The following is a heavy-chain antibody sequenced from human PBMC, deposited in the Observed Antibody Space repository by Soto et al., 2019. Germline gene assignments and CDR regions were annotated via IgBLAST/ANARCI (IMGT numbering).Heavy chain of an antibody. Sequence: PSETLSLTCAVYGGSFSGYYWSWIRQPPGKGLEWIGEINHSGGTNYNPSLKSRVTISVDTSKNQFSLKLSSVTAADTAVYYCARGIEPFSGMDVWGQGTTVTVSS. J-gene: IGHJ6*02. CDR1: GGSFSGYY. V-gene: IGHV4-34*01. D-gene: IGHD3-3*02. CDR3: ARGIEPFSGMDV. CDR2: INHSGGT.